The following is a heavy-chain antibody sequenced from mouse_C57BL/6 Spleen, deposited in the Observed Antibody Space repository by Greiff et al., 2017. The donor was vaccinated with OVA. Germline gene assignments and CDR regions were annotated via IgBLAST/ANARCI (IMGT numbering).Heavy chain of an antibody. CDR2: ISSGSSTI. J-gene: IGHJ3*01. CDR1: GFTFSDSG. Sequence: EVKLMESGGGLVKPGGSLKLSCAASGFTFSDSGMHWVRQAPEKGLEWVAYISSGSSTIYYADTVKGRFTISRDNAKNTLFLQMTSLRSEDTAMYYCARPYYYGSSYGFAYWGQGTLVTVSA. D-gene: IGHD1-1*01. CDR3: ARPYYYGSSYGFAY. V-gene: IGHV5-17*01.